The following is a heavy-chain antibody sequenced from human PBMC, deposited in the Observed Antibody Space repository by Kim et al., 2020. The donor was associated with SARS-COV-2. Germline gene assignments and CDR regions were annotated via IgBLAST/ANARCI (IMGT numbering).Heavy chain of an antibody. CDR3: ARHPPPVVADPGWGMDV. D-gene: IGHD3-22*01. V-gene: IGHV4-39*01. Sequence: LKSRVTISVDTSKNQFSLKLSSVTAADTAVYYCARHPPPVVADPGWGMDVWGQGTTVTVSS. J-gene: IGHJ6*02.